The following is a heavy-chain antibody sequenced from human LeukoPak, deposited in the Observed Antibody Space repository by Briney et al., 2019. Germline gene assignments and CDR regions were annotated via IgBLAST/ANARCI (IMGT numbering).Heavy chain of an antibody. CDR1: GFTFSTYG. V-gene: IGHV3-23*01. D-gene: IGHD7-27*01. Sequence: GGSLRLSCAASGFTFSTYGMGWVRQAPGKGLEWVSAISGGGGSTYYADSVKGRFTISRDNSNNTLYLQMDSLRAEDTAVYYCAKAQELGTSEFFLFYCWGQGGLVTVSS. CDR3: AKAQELGTSEFFLFYC. CDR2: ISGGGGST. J-gene: IGHJ4*02.